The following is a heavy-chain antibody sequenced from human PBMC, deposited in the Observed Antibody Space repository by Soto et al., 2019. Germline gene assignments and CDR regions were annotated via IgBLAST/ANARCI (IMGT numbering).Heavy chain of an antibody. Sequence: ASVKVSCKASGGTFSSYAISWVRQAPGQGLEWMGGIIPIFGTANYAQKFQGRVTITADESTSTAYMELSSLRSEDTAVYYCARGYCSSTSCYKAPFDYWGQGTLVTV. V-gene: IGHV1-69*13. CDR2: IIPIFGTA. CDR3: ARGYCSSTSCYKAPFDY. J-gene: IGHJ4*02. CDR1: GGTFSSYA. D-gene: IGHD2-2*02.